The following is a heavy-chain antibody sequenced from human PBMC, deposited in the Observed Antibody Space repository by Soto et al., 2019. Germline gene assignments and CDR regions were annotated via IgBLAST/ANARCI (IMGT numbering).Heavy chain of an antibody. CDR3: ARGEGRLVGTWFDP. Sequence: PSETMSLTWAVYGGSFCSYYWNWIREPPGKGLEWLGEINRRGSTNYNPSLESRVTISLDTSKTQFSLKLTSVTAADTAVYYCARGEGRLVGTWFDPWGQGTLVPVSS. V-gene: IGHV4-34*01. CDR1: GGSFCSYY. D-gene: IGHD5-12*01. J-gene: IGHJ5*02. CDR2: INRRGST.